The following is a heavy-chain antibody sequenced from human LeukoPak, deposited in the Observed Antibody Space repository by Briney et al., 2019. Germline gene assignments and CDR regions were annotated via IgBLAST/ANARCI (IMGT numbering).Heavy chain of an antibody. CDR2: LRYDGSEK. CDR3: AKLATTMVRGVQDY. CDR1: GFAFRNYG. V-gene: IGHV3-30*02. D-gene: IGHD3-10*01. Sequence: GGSLRLSCAASGFAFRNYGLYWVRQAPGKGLEWVASLRYDGSEKSYEDSVRGRFMISRDNSKNTLYLQMNSLRAEDTAVYYCAKLATTMVRGVQDYWGQGTLVTVSS. J-gene: IGHJ4*02.